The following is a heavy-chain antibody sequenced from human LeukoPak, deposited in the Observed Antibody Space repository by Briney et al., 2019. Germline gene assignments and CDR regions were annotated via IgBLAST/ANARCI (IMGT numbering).Heavy chain of an antibody. CDR3: TSRGELPPMDV. Sequence: GGSLRLSCAASGFTFSGSAMHWVRQASGKGLEWVGRIRSKANSCATAYAASVKGRFTISRDDSKSTAYLQMNSLKTEDTAVYYCTSRGELPPMDVWGKGTTVTVSS. D-gene: IGHD1-26*01. J-gene: IGHJ6*03. V-gene: IGHV3-73*01. CDR2: IRSKANSCAT. CDR1: GFTFSGSA.